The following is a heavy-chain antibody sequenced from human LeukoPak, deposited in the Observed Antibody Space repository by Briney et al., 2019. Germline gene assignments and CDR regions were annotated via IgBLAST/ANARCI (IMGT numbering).Heavy chain of an antibody. V-gene: IGHV1-58*02. CDR3: ATKPPDIAVAGPAFQYFDL. J-gene: IGHJ2*01. D-gene: IGHD6-19*01. CDR1: GFTFTSSA. CDR2: IVVGSGNT. Sequence: SVKVSCKASGFTFTSSAMQWVRQARGQRLEWIGWIVVGSGNTNYAQKFQERVTITRDMSTSTAYMELSSLRSEDTAVYYCATKPPDIAVAGPAFQYFDLWGRGTLVTVSS.